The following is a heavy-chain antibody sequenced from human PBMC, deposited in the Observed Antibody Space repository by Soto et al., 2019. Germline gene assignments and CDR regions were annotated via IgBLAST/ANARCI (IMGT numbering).Heavy chain of an antibody. V-gene: IGHV4-34*01. CDR1: GGSFSGYY. CDR2: INHSGST. D-gene: IGHD2-2*01. Sequence: QVQLQQWGAGLLKPSETLSLTCAVYGGSFSGYYWSWIRQPPGKGLEWIGEINHSGSTNYNPSLNSGDTISLETSKNQFSLKLGSEAAADSVVYYCARGLGGIVVVPAAHDYWGQGTLGSVSS. J-gene: IGHJ4*02. CDR3: ARGLGGIVVVPAAHDY.